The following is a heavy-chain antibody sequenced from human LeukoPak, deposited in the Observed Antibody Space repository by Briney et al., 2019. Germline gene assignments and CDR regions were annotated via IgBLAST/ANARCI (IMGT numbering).Heavy chain of an antibody. CDR2: INPNSGGT. D-gene: IGHD2-2*01. V-gene: IGHV1-2*02. J-gene: IGHJ4*02. CDR1: GYTFTGYY. CDR3: ARGGRYCSSSTCYYDY. Sequence: ASLKVSCKASGYTFTGYYMHWGRQAPGQGLERMGWINPNSGGTNYAQKFQGRVTMTRDTSISTAYMELSRLKSDDTAVYYCARGGRYCSSSTCYYDYWGQGTLVTVSS.